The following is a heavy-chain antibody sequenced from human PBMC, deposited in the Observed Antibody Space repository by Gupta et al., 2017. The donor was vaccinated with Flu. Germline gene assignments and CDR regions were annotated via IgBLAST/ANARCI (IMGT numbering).Heavy chain of an antibody. CDR2: SSYSGTT. CDR1: SIISSTCY. CDR3: ARRKSGWGFDY. Sequence: SIISSTCYWGWIRQPPGKGREWIGSSSYSGTTYYNPSLKSRVTISVDTSKNQFSLKLTSVTAADTAVYYCARRKSGWGFDYWGQGILVTVSS. D-gene: IGHD6-19*01. V-gene: IGHV4-39*01. J-gene: IGHJ4*02.